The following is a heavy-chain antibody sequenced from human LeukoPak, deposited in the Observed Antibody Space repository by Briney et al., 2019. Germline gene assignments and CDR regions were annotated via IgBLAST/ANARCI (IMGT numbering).Heavy chain of an antibody. Sequence: GASVKVSCKASGYTFTSYAMHWVRQAPGQRLEWMGWINAGNGNTKYSQEFQGRVTITRDTSASTAYMELSSLRSEDMAVYYCARAQGSGWYLGWFDPWGQGTLVTVSS. V-gene: IGHV1-3*03. CDR3: ARAQGSGWYLGWFDP. CDR2: INAGNGNT. J-gene: IGHJ5*02. D-gene: IGHD6-19*01. CDR1: GYTFTSYA.